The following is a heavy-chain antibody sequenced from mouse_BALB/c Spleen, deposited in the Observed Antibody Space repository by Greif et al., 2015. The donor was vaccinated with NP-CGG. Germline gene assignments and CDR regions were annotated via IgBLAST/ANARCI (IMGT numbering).Heavy chain of an antibody. D-gene: IGHD2-14*01. J-gene: IGHJ2*01. Sequence: VHLVESGAELMKPGASVKISCKATGYTFSSYWIEWVKQRPGHGLEWIGEILPGSGSTNYNEKFKGKATFTADTSSNTAYMQLSSLTSDDSAVYYCARSDYRYDVDYWGQGTTLTVSS. CDR3: ARSDYRYDVDY. V-gene: IGHV1-9*01. CDR1: GYTFSSYW. CDR2: ILPGSGST.